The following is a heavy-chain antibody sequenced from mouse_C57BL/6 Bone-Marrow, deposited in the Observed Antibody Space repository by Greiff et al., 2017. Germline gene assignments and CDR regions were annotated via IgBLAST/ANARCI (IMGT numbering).Heavy chain of an antibody. Sequence: EVHLVESGGDLVKPGGSLKLSCAASGFTFSSYGMSWVRQTPDKRLEWVATISSGGSYTYYPDSVKGRFTISRDNAKNTLYLQMSSLKSEDTAMYYCARPIYDGYYGFAYWGQGTLVTVSA. CDR3: ARPIYDGYYGFAY. D-gene: IGHD2-3*01. V-gene: IGHV5-6*01. CDR2: ISSGGSYT. CDR1: GFTFSSYG. J-gene: IGHJ3*01.